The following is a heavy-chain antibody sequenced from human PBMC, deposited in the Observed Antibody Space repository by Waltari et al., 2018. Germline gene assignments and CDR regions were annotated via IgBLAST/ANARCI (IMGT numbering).Heavy chain of an antibody. V-gene: IGHV3-7*01. D-gene: IGHD2-2*01. Sequence: EVQLVESGGGLVQPGGSLRLSCAASGFTLHVSWMSWVRQAPGKGLEWVANVKDDGSEQNYVDSVKGRFTITRDNTKTILYMEMNNLRVEDTAVYYCARDRATRTGYVDYWGQGALVTVSS. CDR3: ARDRATRTGYVDY. CDR2: VKDDGSEQ. J-gene: IGHJ4*02. CDR1: GFTLHVSW.